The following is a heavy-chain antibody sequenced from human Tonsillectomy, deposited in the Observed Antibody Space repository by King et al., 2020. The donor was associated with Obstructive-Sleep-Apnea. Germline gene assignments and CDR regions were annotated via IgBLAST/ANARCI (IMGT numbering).Heavy chain of an antibody. J-gene: IGHJ5*02. CDR1: GGPISSSNYY. V-gene: IGHV4-39*07. Sequence: LQLQESGPGLVKPSETLSLTCTVSGGPISSSNYYWGWIRQPPGKGLEWMWRIYFTGSTYYNPSLKNRVTISVDTSKNQFSLKRSSVTAADTAVYYCAREGLSNWFDPWGQGTLVTVSS. D-gene: IGHD4/OR15-4a*01. CDR2: IYFTGST. CDR3: AREGLSNWFDP.